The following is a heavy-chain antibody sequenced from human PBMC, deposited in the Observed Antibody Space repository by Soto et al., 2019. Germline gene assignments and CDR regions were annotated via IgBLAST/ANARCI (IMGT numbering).Heavy chain of an antibody. Sequence: DVNLVVSGGGLVQPGGSLRLSCAASGFLVGSYCMTWVRQVPGKGLEWVATIRDDGLKMYYVDSVKGRFTIFRDNARNSVYLQMNNLRVGDSAVYYCVKVDSRGDLSVYRAFDYWGQGNMVSVSS. D-gene: IGHD5-12*01. CDR3: VKVDSRGDLSVYRAFDY. J-gene: IGHJ4*02. CDR2: IRDDGLKM. CDR1: GFLVGSYC. V-gene: IGHV3-7*04.